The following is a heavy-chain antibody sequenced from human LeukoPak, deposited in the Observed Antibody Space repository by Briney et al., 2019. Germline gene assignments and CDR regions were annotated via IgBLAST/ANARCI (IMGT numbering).Heavy chain of an antibody. CDR1: GYTFTGYY. Sequence: ASVKVSFKASGYTFTGYYMHWVRQAPGQGLEWMGWINPNSGGTNYAQKFQGRVTMTRDTSISTAYMELSRLRSDDTAVYYCARDLGDPDCSGGSCHTDYWGQGTLATVSS. V-gene: IGHV1-2*02. J-gene: IGHJ4*02. D-gene: IGHD2-15*01. CDR2: INPNSGGT. CDR3: ARDLGDPDCSGGSCHTDY.